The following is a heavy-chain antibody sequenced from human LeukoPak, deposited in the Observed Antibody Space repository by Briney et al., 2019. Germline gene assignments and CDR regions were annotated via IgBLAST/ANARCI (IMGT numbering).Heavy chain of an antibody. CDR2: ISAYNGNT. Sequence: GASVKVSCKASGYTFTSYGISWVRQAPGQGLEWMGWISAYNGNTNYAQKLQGRVTMTTDTSTSTAYMELRSLRSDDTAVYYCARDLYGSGSYYYYYHMDVWGKGTTVTISS. CDR3: ARDLYGSGSYYYYYHMDV. V-gene: IGHV1-18*01. CDR1: GYTFTSYG. J-gene: IGHJ6*03. D-gene: IGHD3-10*01.